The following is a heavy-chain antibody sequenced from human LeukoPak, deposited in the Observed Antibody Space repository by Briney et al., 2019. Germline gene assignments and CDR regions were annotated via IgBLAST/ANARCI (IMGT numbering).Heavy chain of an antibody. J-gene: IGHJ5*02. Sequence: PSETLSLTCAVSGVSISSYYWSWIRQPPGKGLEWIGYIYYNGRTNYNPSLKSRVTISVDTSKNQFSLKLSSVTAADTAVYYCARDSSSFEYNWFDPWGQGTLVTVSS. CDR2: IYYNGRT. CDR3: ARDSSSFEYNWFDP. D-gene: IGHD6-13*01. V-gene: IGHV4-59*01. CDR1: GVSISSYY.